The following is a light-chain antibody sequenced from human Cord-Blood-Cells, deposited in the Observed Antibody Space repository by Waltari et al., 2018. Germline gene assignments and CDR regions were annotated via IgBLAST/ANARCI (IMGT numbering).Light chain of an antibody. Sequence: DIQMTQSPSTLSASVGDRVTITCRASQSISSWLAWYQQKPGTAPKLLIYKASSLESGVPSRFSGSGSGTEFTLTISSLQPDDCATYYCQQYNSYSWTFGQGTKVEIK. CDR3: QQYNSYSWT. J-gene: IGKJ1*01. CDR2: KAS. V-gene: IGKV1-5*03. CDR1: QSISSW.